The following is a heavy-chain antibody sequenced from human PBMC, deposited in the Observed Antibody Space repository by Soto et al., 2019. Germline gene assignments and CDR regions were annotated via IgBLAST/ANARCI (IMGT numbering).Heavy chain of an antibody. Sequence: ASLKVSCKASGYTFINYGISWVRQAPGQGPEWMGWISSDNGKTNYTQKLQGRVTMTTDTSTTTAYMELERLSFDDTAVYYCARDSSSWYGYYMDVWGKGTTVTVSS. D-gene: IGHD6-13*01. CDR3: ARDSSSWYGYYMDV. CDR2: ISSDNGKT. CDR1: GYTFINYG. V-gene: IGHV1-18*01. J-gene: IGHJ6*03.